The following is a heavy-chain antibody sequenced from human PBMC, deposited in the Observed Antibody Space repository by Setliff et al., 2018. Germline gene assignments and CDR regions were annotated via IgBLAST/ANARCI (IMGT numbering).Heavy chain of an antibody. Sequence: SETLSLTCTVSGGSISSYYWSWIRQPPGKGLEWIGYIYYSGSTNYNPSLKSRVTISVDTSKNQFSLKLSSVTAADTAVYYCAWGLQFYAFDIWGQGTMVTVSS. V-gene: IGHV4-59*01. J-gene: IGHJ3*02. CDR2: IYYSGST. CDR1: GGSISSYY. CDR3: AWGLQFYAFDI. D-gene: IGHD1-26*01.